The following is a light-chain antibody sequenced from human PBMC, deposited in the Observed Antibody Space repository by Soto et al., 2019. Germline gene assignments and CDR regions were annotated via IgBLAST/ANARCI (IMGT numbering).Light chain of an antibody. CDR2: DAS. CDR3: QQFSSYPLT. V-gene: IGKV3-20*01. CDR1: PIVRNNY. J-gene: IGKJ4*01. Sequence: VLTQSPCTLSLSPGARAPLSCRAGPIVRNNYLAWYQQKPGQAPRLXIYDASSRATGIPDRFSGGGSGTDFTLTISRLEPEDFAVYYCQQFSSYPLTFGGGTKVDI.